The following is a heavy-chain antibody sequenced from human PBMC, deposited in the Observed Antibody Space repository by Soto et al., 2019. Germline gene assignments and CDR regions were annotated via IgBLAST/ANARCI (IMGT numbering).Heavy chain of an antibody. CDR3: ARASDRGWSLPRYGLDV. CDR2: IKQDGSEK. CDR1: GFTFSSYW. J-gene: IGHJ6*02. Sequence: GGSLRLSCAASGFTFSSYWLSWVRQAPGKGLEWVANIKQDGSEKYYADSVTGRFTISRDNANSSLFLQLNSLRAEDTAVYFCARASDRGWSLPRYGLDVWGQGTTVTVSS. D-gene: IGHD6-19*01. V-gene: IGHV3-7*01.